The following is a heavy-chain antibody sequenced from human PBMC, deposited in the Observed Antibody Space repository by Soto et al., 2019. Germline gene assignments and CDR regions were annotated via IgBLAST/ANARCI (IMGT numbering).Heavy chain of an antibody. J-gene: IGHJ4*02. V-gene: IGHV3-23*01. CDR2: ISGSGDST. CDR1: GFTFRNYA. CDR3: ARRSSSWYFDY. D-gene: IGHD6-13*01. Sequence: EVQLLESGGGLVQPGGSLRLSCAASGFTFRNYAMNWVRQAPGKGLEWVSAISGSGDSTYYADSVKGRFTISRDNSKNTLYLQMNSLRAEDTAVYYCARRSSSWYFDYWGQGTLVTVSS.